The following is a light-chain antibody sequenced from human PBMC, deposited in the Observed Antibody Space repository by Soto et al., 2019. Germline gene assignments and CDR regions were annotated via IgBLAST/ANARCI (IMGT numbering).Light chain of an antibody. CDR1: QSIDSW. V-gene: IGKV1-5*03. J-gene: IGKJ1*01. CDR3: QQYITYQWT. CDR2: KAS. Sequence: DIQMTQSPSTLSASVGDRVTITCRASQSIDSWLAWYQQKPGKAPKLLMYKASSLQRGVPSRFSGNGSETAFTLTISSLQPDDFATYYCQQYITYQWTFGQGTKVDIK.